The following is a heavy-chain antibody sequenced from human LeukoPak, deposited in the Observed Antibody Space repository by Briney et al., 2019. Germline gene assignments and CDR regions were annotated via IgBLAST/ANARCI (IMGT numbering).Heavy chain of an antibody. CDR2: IHYSGST. CDR3: ARRVRSSSWSSYFDY. CDR1: GGSINSYY. J-gene: IGHJ4*02. D-gene: IGHD6-13*01. V-gene: IGHV4-59*01. Sequence: SETLSLTCTVSGGSINSYYWSWIRQPPGRGLEWIGSIHYSGSTSYNPSLRSRVTISVDKSKNQFFLKLSSVTATDTAVYYCARRVRSSSWSSYFDYWGQETLVTVSS.